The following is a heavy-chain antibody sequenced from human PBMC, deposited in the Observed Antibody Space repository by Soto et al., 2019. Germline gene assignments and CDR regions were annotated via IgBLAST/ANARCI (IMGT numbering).Heavy chain of an antibody. D-gene: IGHD6-19*01. V-gene: IGHV3-11*01. CDR2: ISSTGRTL. CDR1: GFTFSNYY. CDR3: ARSYSSGWEFDY. J-gene: IGHJ4*02. Sequence: GGSLRLSCGASGFTFSNYYMSWIRQAPGKGLEWVSYISSTGRTLYYADSVKGRFTVSRDNAQNSLSLKLNSLRVEDTAVYYCARSYSSGWEFDYWGQGTQVTVSS.